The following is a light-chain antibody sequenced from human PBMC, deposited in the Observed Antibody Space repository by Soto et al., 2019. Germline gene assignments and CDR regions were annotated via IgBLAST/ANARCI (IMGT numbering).Light chain of an antibody. J-gene: IGLJ1*01. CDR3: SSYTSSSTL. CDR1: SSDVGGYNY. Sequence: QSALTHPASVSWSPGQSITISCTGTSSDVGGYNYVSWYQQHPGKAPKLMIYDVSNRPSGVSNRFSGSKSGNTASPTISGLQAEDEADYYCSSYTSSSTLFGTGTKVTVL. CDR2: DVS. V-gene: IGLV2-14*01.